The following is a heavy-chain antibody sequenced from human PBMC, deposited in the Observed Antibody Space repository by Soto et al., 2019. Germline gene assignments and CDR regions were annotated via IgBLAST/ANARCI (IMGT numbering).Heavy chain of an antibody. CDR3: ARVKAPDYYGMDV. J-gene: IGHJ6*02. Sequence: ASVKVSCKSSGYTFTSYYMHCVRQAPGQGLEWMGIINPSGGSTSYAQKFQGRVTMTRDTSTSTVYMELSSLRSEDTAVYYCARVKAPDYYGMDVWGQGTTVTVSS. CDR1: GYTFTSYY. V-gene: IGHV1-46*01. CDR2: INPSGGST.